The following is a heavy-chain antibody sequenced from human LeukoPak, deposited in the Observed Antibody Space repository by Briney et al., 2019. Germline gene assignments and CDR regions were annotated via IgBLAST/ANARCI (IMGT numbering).Heavy chain of an antibody. V-gene: IGHV4-59*01. D-gene: IGHD6-13*01. Sequence: SETLSPTCTVSGGSISSYYWSWIRQPPGKGLEWIGYIYYSGSTNYNPSLKSRVTISVDTSKNQFSLKLSSVTAADTAVYYCARAGDWYSSSWYDTNYYYYGMDVWGQGTTVTVSS. CDR2: IYYSGST. J-gene: IGHJ6*02. CDR3: ARAGDWYSSSWYDTNYYYYGMDV. CDR1: GGSISSYY.